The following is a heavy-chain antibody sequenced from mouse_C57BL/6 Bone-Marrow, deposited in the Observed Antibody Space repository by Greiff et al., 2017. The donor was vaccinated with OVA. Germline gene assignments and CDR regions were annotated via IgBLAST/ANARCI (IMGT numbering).Heavy chain of an antibody. J-gene: IGHJ3*01. CDR2: INPNNGGT. CDR3: ARNPSGDSSGWGFAY. CDR1: GYTFTDYN. V-gene: IGHV1-18*01. Sequence: VQLQQSGPELVKPGASVKIPCKASGYTFTDYNMDWVKQSHGKSLEWIGDINPNNGGTIYNQKFKGKATLTVDKSSSTAYMELRSLTSEDTAVYYCARNPSGDSSGWGFAYWGQGTLVTVSA. D-gene: IGHD3-2*02.